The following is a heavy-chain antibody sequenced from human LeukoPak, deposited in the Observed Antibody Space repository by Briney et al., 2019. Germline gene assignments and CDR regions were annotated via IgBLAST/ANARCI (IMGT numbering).Heavy chain of an antibody. CDR3: AKGGRFGGYSYFYY. V-gene: IGHV3-23*01. CDR2: ISGSGGST. J-gene: IGHJ4*02. CDR1: GFTYSSYA. D-gene: IGHD5-12*01. Sequence: GGSLTLSCTASGFTYSSYAINWVRKAPGPGLELVSGISGSGGSTFYADSVKGRYTNSRDNSKNTVSLQMKNVRAEDTAVYYCAKGGRFGGYSYFYYWGQGTLVTVSS.